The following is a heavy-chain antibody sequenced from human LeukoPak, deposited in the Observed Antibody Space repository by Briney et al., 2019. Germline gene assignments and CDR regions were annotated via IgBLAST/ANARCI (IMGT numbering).Heavy chain of an antibody. D-gene: IGHD3-10*01. CDR3: ARARHYYGSGSYSGFDP. Sequence: SETLSLTCAVYGGSFSCYYWSWIRKPPGKGLEWIGEINHSGSTNYNPSLKSRVTISVDTSKNQFSLKLSSVTAADTAVYYCARARHYYGSGSYSGFDPWGQGTLVTVSS. V-gene: IGHV4-34*01. CDR1: GGSFSCYY. J-gene: IGHJ5*02. CDR2: INHSGST.